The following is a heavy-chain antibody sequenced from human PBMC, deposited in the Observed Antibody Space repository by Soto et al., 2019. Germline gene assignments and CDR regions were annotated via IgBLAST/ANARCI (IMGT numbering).Heavy chain of an antibody. CDR2: IKSKTDGGTT. Sequence: EVQLVESGGGLVKPGGSLRLSCAASGFTFSNAWMSWVRQAPGKGLEWVGRIKSKTDGGTTDYAAPVKGRFTISRDDSKYTLYLQMNSLKTEDTAVYYGTKGVYSYGQVGGGYWGQGTLVTVSS. V-gene: IGHV3-15*01. CDR3: TKGVYSYGQVGGGY. D-gene: IGHD5-18*01. CDR1: GFTFSNAW. J-gene: IGHJ4*02.